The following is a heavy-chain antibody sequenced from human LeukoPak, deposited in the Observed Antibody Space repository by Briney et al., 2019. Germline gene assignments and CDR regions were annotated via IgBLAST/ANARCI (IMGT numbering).Heavy chain of an antibody. D-gene: IGHD3-3*01. CDR1: GGSISSYY. Sequence: SETLSLTCTVSGGSISSYYWSWIRQPAGKGLEWIGRIYTSGSTNYNPSLKSRVTMSVDTSKNQFSLKLSSVTAADTAVYYCARGPELRFLEWLFQPLDYRGQGTLVTVSS. J-gene: IGHJ4*02. CDR2: IYTSGST. CDR3: ARGPELRFLEWLFQPLDY. V-gene: IGHV4-4*07.